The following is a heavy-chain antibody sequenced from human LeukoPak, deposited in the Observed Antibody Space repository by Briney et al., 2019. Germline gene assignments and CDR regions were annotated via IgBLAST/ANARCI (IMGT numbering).Heavy chain of an antibody. V-gene: IGHV3-64*01. D-gene: IGHD6-19*01. CDR1: GFTFSSYA. J-gene: IGHJ4*02. Sequence: GGSLRLSCAASGFTFSSYAMHWVRQAPGKGLEYVSAISSNGGSTYYANSVKGRFTISRDNSKNTLYLQMGSLRAEDMAVYYCAKDFNPRYSSGWFFDYWGQGTLVTVSS. CDR3: AKDFNPRYSSGWFFDY. CDR2: ISSNGGST.